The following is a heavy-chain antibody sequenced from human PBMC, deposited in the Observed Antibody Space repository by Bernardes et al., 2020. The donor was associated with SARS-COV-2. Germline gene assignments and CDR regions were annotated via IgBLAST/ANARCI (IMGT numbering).Heavy chain of an antibody. V-gene: IGHV1-2*06. Sequence: ASVKVSCKASGYTFTGYYMHWVRQAPGQGLEWMGRINPNSGGTNYAQKFQGRVTMTRDTSISTAYMELSRLRSDDTAVYYCARAPYCSGGSCRPGYFQHWGQGTLVTVSS. J-gene: IGHJ1*01. D-gene: IGHD2-15*01. CDR3: ARAPYCSGGSCRPGYFQH. CDR2: INPNSGGT. CDR1: GYTFTGYY.